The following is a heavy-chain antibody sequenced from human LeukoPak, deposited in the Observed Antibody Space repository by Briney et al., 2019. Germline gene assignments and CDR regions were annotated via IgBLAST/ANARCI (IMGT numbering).Heavy chain of an antibody. CDR3: AREISGYYLDY. V-gene: IGHV1-46*01. CDR2: INPSGGST. Sequence: ASVMVSCKASGYTFTSYYMHWVRQAPGQGLEWMGIINPSGGSTSYAQKFQGRVTMTRDTSTSTVYMELSSLRSEDTAVYYCAREISGYYLDYWGQGTLVTVSS. J-gene: IGHJ4*02. D-gene: IGHD3-22*01. CDR1: GYTFTSYY.